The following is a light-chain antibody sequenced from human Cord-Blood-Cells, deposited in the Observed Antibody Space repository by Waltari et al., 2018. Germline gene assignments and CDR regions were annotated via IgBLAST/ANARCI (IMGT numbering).Light chain of an antibody. CDR3: QQYNNWPPWT. CDR1: QSVSSN. J-gene: IGKJ1*01. Sequence: EIVMTQSPATLSVSPGERATLSCRASQSVSSNLAWYQHKPGQAPRLLIDGASTRATGSPARFSGSGSGTEFTLTISSLQSEDCAVYYCQQYNNWPPWTFGQGTKVEIK. V-gene: IGKV3-15*01. CDR2: GAS.